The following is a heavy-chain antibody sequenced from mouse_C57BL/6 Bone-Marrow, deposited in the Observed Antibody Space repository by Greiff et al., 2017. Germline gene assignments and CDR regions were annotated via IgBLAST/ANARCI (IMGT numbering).Heavy chain of an antibody. J-gene: IGHJ3*01. V-gene: IGHV1-69*01. CDR3: AGRYVCNSYAYAN. Sequence: QVQLQQPGAELVMPGASVKLSCKASGYTFTSYWMHWVKQRPGQGLEWIGEIDPSDSYTKYKQKFKGKSTLTVDKSSNTAYMQLSRLTSAAAGVYYCAGRYVCNSYAYANWRQGTLVTVSA. D-gene: IGHD1-1*01. CDR2: IDPSDSYT. CDR1: GYTFTSYW.